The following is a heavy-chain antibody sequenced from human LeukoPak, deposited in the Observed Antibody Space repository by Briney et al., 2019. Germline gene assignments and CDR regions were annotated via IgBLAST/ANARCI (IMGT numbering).Heavy chain of an antibody. J-gene: IGHJ4*02. CDR3: ARFNGWNDRIDYYFDY. V-gene: IGHV1-2*02. D-gene: IGHD1-1*01. CDR2: VNPNSGGT. Sequence: ASVKVSCKASGYTFTGYYMHWVRQAPGQGLEWMGWVNPNSGGTNYAQKFQGRVTMTRDTSISTAYMELSRLRSDDTAVHYCARFNGWNDRIDYYFDYWGQGTLVTVSS. CDR1: GYTFTGYY.